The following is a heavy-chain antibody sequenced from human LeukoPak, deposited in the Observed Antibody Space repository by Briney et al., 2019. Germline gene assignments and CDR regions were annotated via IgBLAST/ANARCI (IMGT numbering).Heavy chain of an antibody. CDR3: ARDRGCGDCYPPANDAFDI. Sequence: GRSLRLSCAASGFTVSSYYMSWVRQAPGKGLEWVSVIYSGGSTYYADSVKGRFTISRDNSKSTLYLQMNSLRAEDTAVYYCARDRGCGDCYPPANDAFDIWGQGTMVTVSS. CDR2: IYSGGST. D-gene: IGHD2-21*02. CDR1: GFTVSSYY. V-gene: IGHV3-66*01. J-gene: IGHJ3*02.